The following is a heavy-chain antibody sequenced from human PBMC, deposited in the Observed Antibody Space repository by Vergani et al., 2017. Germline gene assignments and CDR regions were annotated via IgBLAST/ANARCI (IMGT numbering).Heavy chain of an antibody. Sequence: QVQLVQSGAEVKKPGASVKVSCKASGYTFTSYYMHWVRQAPGQGLEWMGIINPSGGSTSYAQKFQGRVTMTRDTSTSTVYMELSSLRSEDTAVYYCVRDRVDIVATTTYYYYYYGMDVWGQGP. CDR1: GYTFTSYY. J-gene: IGHJ6*02. V-gene: IGHV1-46*01. D-gene: IGHD5-12*01. CDR2: INPSGGST. CDR3: VRDRVDIVATTTYYYYYYGMDV.